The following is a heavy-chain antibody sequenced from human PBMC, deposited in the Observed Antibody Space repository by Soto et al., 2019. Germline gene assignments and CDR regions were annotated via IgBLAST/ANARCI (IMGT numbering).Heavy chain of an antibody. Sequence: GGSLRLSCAASGFTFSSYAMHWVRQAPGKGLEWVAVISYDGSNKYYADSVKGRFTISRDNSKNTLYLQMNSLRAEDTAVYYCAGNLSLAANRGSYCSMDVWGKGTTVTVSS. D-gene: IGHD6-13*01. CDR1: GFTFSSYA. V-gene: IGHV3-30-3*01. CDR3: AGNLSLAANRGSYCSMDV. CDR2: ISYDGSNK. J-gene: IGHJ6*03.